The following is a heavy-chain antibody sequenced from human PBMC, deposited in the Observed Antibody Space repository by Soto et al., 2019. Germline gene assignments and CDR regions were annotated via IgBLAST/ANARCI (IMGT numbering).Heavy chain of an antibody. CDR3: ALALDYYYMDV. Sequence: PSQTLSLTCAISWDSVSSNSAAWNWIKKSPSRGLEWLGRTYYRSKWYNDYAVSVKSRITINPDTSKNQFSLQLNSVTPEDTAVYYCALALDYYYMDVWGEGTTVTVSS. V-gene: IGHV6-1*01. J-gene: IGHJ6*03. CDR1: WDSVSSNSAA. CDR2: TYYRSKWYN.